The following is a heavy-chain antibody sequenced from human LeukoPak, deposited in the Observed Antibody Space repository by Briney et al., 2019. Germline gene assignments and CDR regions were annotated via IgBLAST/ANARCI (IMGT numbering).Heavy chain of an antibody. D-gene: IGHD3-22*01. CDR3: ARDTYYYDSSGYFDY. J-gene: IGHJ4*02. V-gene: IGHV3-20*04. Sequence: GGSLRLSCAASGFTFDDYGMRWVRQAPGKGVEWVSGINWNGGSTGYADSVKGRFTISRDNAKNSLYLQMNSLRAEDTALYYCARDTYYYDSSGYFDYWGQGTLVTVSS. CDR1: GFTFDDYG. CDR2: INWNGGST.